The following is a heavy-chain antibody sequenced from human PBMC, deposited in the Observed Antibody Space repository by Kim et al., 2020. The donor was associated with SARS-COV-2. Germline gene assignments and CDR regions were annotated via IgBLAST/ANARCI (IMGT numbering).Heavy chain of an antibody. V-gene: IGHV3-21*01. Sequence: GGSLRLSCAASGFTFSSYSMNWVRQAPGKGLEWVSSISSSSSYIYYADSVKGRFTISRDNAKNSLYLQMNSLRAEDTAVYYCARSRQWELLRVLDYWGQGTLVTVSS. CDR3: ARSRQWELLRVLDY. J-gene: IGHJ4*02. CDR1: GFTFSSYS. CDR2: ISSSSSYI. D-gene: IGHD1-26*01.